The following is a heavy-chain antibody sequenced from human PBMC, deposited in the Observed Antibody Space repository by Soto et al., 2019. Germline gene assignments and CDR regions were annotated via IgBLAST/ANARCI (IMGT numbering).Heavy chain of an antibody. CDR1: GYTFTNYG. CDR2: INTYNGNT. V-gene: IGHV1-18*01. CDR3: ARVVGSGTYYNQYNWFDP. J-gene: IGHJ5*02. D-gene: IGHD3-10*01. Sequence: ASVKVSCKASGYTFTNYGIRWVRQAPGQGLEWMGWINTYNGNTNHAQKLQGRVTMTTDTSTSTAYMELRSLRSDDTAVYYCARVVGSGTYYNQYNWFDPWGQGTLVTVSS.